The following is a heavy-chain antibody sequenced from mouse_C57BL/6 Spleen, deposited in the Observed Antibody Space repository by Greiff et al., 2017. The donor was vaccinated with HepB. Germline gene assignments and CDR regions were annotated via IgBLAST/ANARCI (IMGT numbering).Heavy chain of an antibody. V-gene: IGHV5-4*01. CDR2: ISDGGSYT. Sequence: DVHLVESGGGLVKPGGSLTLSCAASGFTFSSYAMSWVRQTPEKRLEWVATISDGGSYTYYPDNVKGRFTISRDNAKNNRYLQMSHLKSEDTAMYYCARGPRDYAMDYWGQGTSVTVSS. CDR1: GFTFSSYA. J-gene: IGHJ4*01. CDR3: ARGPRDYAMDY.